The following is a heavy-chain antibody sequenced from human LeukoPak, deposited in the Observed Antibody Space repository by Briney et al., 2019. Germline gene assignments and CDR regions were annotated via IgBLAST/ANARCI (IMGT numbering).Heavy chain of an antibody. CDR2: ISSSSTSR. CDR3: AKDRSGWEFDY. J-gene: IGHJ4*02. D-gene: IGHD6-19*01. V-gene: IGHV3-11*06. Sequence: GGSLRLSCAASGFTFSDYFMSWLRQAPGKGLEWVSYISSSSTSRNYADSVKGRFTISRDNSKNTLYLQMNSLRAEDTAVYYCAKDRSGWEFDYWGQGTLVTVSS. CDR1: GFTFSDYF.